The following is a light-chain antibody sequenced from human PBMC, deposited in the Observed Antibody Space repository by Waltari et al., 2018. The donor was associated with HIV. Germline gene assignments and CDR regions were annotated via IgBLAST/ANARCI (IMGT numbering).Light chain of an antibody. CDR1: QSVSSN. V-gene: IGKV3-15*01. CDR2: GAS. J-gene: IGKJ4*01. CDR3: QQREDWPTVS. Sequence: EIVMTQSPATLSVSPGERATLSCRASQSVSSNLAWSQQKPGQAPRLRIYGASTRATGIPARFSGSGSGTEFTLTISSLEPEDFGVYYCQQREDWPTVSFGGGTKVELK.